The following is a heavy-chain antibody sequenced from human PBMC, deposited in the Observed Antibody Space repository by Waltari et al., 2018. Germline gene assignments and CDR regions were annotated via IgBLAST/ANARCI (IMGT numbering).Heavy chain of an antibody. CDR3: ARADTSTSYFYYYMDV. CDR1: GGSTSTYY. J-gene: IGHJ6*03. D-gene: IGHD1-26*01. Sequence: QVQLQESGPGLVKPSETLSLTCTVSGGSTSTYYWSWVRQSPGKGLEWIGYIHYSGSSVDNPSLRSRVAISLDTPNNQFSLRLRSVTAADAAIYYCARADTSTSYFYYYMDVWGKGTTVTVSS. V-gene: IGHV4-59*01. CDR2: IHYSGSS.